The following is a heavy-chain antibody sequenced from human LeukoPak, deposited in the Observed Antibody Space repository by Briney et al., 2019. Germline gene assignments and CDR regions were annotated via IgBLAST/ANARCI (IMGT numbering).Heavy chain of an antibody. V-gene: IGHV3-21*01. CDR2: ISSSSSYI. CDR1: VFTFSSDS. J-gene: IGHJ4*02. CDR3: AREWAGRTEYYDYVWGELSGVPTGYYFDY. Sequence: RGSLRLSCAASVFTFSSDSMNWVRQAPGKGLEWVSSISSSSSYIYYADSVKGRFTISRDNAKNSLYLQMNSLRAEDTAVYYCAREWAGRTEYYDYVWGELSGVPTGYYFDYWGQGTPVTVSS. D-gene: IGHD3-16*02.